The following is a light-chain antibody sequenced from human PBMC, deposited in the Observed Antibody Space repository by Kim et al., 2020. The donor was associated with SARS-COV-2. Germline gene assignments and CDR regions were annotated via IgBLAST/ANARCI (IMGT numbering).Light chain of an antibody. CDR1: SGRSFY. CDR3: NSRDSSGNLWV. V-gene: IGLV3-19*01. Sequence: ALVQSVTIACQGDSGRSFYASWSRQKPRQAPVLVVYGKNSRPSGIPDRFSGSSSGNTASLTITGARAEDDAEYYYNSRDSSGNLWVFGGGTQLTVL. J-gene: IGLJ3*02. CDR2: GKN.